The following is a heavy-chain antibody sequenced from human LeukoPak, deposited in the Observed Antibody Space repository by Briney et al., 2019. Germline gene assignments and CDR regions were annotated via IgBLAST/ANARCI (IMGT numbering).Heavy chain of an antibody. CDR1: GFTFSNYA. CDR3: AKKLVADIPPLY. D-gene: IGHD2-21*02. J-gene: IGHJ4*02. CDR2: ITGSGAST. V-gene: IGHV3-23*01. Sequence: PGGSLRLSCAASGFTFSNYAMSWVRQAPGRGLEWVSGITGSGASTYYADSVKGRFTISRDNSKNTLYLQMNSLRAEDTAVYYYAKKLVADIPPLYWGQGTLVTVSS.